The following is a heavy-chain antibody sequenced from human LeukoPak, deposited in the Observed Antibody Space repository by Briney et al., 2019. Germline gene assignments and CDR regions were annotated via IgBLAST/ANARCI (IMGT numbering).Heavy chain of an antibody. CDR2: TRNRPQSYTT. Sequence: PGRSLRLSCAASGFTFSSYTIHWVRQAPGKGLEWVGRTRNRPQSYTTEYAASVKGRFTISRDDSKNLLYLQMNSLKSEDTAVYYCARVAANERWYFDLWGRGTLVTVSS. CDR3: ARVAANERWYFDL. D-gene: IGHD6-25*01. V-gene: IGHV3-72*01. CDR1: GFTFSSYT. J-gene: IGHJ2*01.